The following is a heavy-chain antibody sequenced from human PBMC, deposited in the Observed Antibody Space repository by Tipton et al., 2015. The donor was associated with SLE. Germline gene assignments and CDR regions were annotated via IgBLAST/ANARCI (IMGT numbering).Heavy chain of an antibody. J-gene: IGHJ5*02. Sequence: TLSLTCAVYGGSFSDHYWRWSWIRQPPGKGLEWIGEIDRRGNTKYNPSLKSRVTISVDTSKNQFSLKLSSVTAADTAIYYCARLREATGLFSKRGWLDPWGQENLVTVSS. CDR2: IDRRGNT. CDR3: ARLREATGLFSKRGWLDP. D-gene: IGHD5-12*01. V-gene: IGHV4-34*01. CDR1: GGSFSDHY.